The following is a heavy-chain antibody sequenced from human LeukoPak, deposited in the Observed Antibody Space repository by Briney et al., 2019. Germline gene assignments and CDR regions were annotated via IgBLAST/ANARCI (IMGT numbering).Heavy chain of an antibody. V-gene: IGHV3-48*01. CDR1: GFTFSSYS. CDR2: ISSSSSTI. J-gene: IGHJ4*02. Sequence: GGSLRLSCAASGFTFSSYSMNWVRQAPGKGLEWVSYISSSSSTIYYADSVKGRFTISRDNAKNSLYLQMNSLRAEDTAVYYCARDLSMITFGSLRYWGQGTLVTVSS. D-gene: IGHD3-16*01. CDR3: ARDLSMITFGSLRY.